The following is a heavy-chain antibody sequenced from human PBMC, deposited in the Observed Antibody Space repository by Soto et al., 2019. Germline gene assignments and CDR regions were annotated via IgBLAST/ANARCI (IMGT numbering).Heavy chain of an antibody. CDR3: AREGSSGWNGLNWFDP. D-gene: IGHD6-19*01. Sequence: EVQLVESGGGLVQPGGSLRLSCAASGFTFSSYSMNWVRQAPGQGLEWVSYISSSSSTIYYADSVKGRFTISRDNAKNSLDLQMNSLRAEDTAVYYCAREGSSGWNGLNWFDPWGQGTLVTVSS. V-gene: IGHV3-48*01. CDR2: ISSSSSTI. CDR1: GFTFSSYS. J-gene: IGHJ5*02.